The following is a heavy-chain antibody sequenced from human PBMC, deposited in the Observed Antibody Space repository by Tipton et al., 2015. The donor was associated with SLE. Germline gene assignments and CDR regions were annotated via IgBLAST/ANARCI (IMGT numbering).Heavy chain of an antibody. J-gene: IGHJ5*02. CDR3: AREGNGGYGYNWFDP. CDR2: IYYSGST. CDR1: GGSISSYY. Sequence: TLSLTCAVYGGSISSYYWSWIRQPPGKGLEWIGYIYYSGSTNYNPSLKSRVTISVDTSKNQFSLKLSSVTAADTAVYYCAREGNGGYGYNWFDPWGQGTLVTVSS. V-gene: IGHV4-59*01. D-gene: IGHD6-25*01.